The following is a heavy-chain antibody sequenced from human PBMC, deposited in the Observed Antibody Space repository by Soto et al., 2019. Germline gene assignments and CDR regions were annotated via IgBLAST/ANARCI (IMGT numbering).Heavy chain of an antibody. Sequence: QVQLQESGPGLVKPSQTLSLTCTVSGGSISSGDYYWSWIRQPPGKGLEWIGYIYYSGSTYYNPSLKSRVTISVDTSKNQFSLKLSSVTAADTAVYYCARVNYYYDSSGYYDSMYAFDIWGQGTMVTVSS. CDR3: ARVNYYYDSSGYYDSMYAFDI. V-gene: IGHV4-30-4*01. CDR1: GGSISSGDYY. D-gene: IGHD3-22*01. CDR2: IYYSGST. J-gene: IGHJ3*02.